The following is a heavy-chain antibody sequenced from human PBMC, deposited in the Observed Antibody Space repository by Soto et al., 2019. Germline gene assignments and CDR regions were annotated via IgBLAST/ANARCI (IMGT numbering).Heavy chain of an antibody. V-gene: IGHV3-74*01. J-gene: IGHJ4*02. CDR3: VTVGSSFPVGY. CDR1: GLTFSSYW. D-gene: IGHD1-26*01. Sequence: EVQLVESGGDSVQPGRSLRLSCVVSGLTFSSYWMHWVRQAPGQGLVWVARMNGDGSRTIYAESLKGRFTISRDNAERTLLLQMDSLRAEDTAVYYCVTVGSSFPVGYWGKGTLVTVSS. CDR2: MNGDGSRT.